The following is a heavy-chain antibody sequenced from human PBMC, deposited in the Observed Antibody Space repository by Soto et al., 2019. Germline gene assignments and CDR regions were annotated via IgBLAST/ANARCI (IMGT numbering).Heavy chain of an antibody. V-gene: IGHV4-31*03. J-gene: IGHJ6*02. Sequence: QVQLLESGPGLVKPSQTLSLTCTVSGGSVSSGPYFWTWIRQRPGKGPEWIGNIFYTGTTNYNPSLRSRLSISVAPSRTPFSLKLTSLTAADTAIYYCSRERVRRDKRSYGLYVGAKGPRSPSP. CDR2: IFYTGTT. CDR1: GGSVSSGPYF. CDR3: SRERVRRDKRSYGLYV. D-gene: IGHD2-21*01.